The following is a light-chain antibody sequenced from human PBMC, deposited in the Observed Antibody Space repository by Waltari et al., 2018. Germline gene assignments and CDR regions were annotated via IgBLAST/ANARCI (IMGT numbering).Light chain of an antibody. V-gene: IGKV4-1*01. CDR1: QSVLYSSNNKNY. J-gene: IGKJ3*01. CDR2: WAS. Sequence: DIVMTQSPDSLAVSLGERATINCKSSQSVLYSSNNKNYLAWYQQKAGQPPKLRIYWASTRESGVPDRFSGSGSGTDFTLTISSLQAEDVAVYYCHQYYDTPFTFGPGTKVDIK. CDR3: HQYYDTPFT.